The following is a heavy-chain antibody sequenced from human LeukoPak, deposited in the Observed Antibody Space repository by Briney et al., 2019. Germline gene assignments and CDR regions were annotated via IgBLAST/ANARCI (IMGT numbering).Heavy chain of an antibody. V-gene: IGHV3-9*03. J-gene: IGHJ4*02. CDR1: GFTFDDYA. CDR3: AKGRGSIAVAGNFDY. Sequence: GGSLRLSCAASGFTFDDYAMHWVRQAPGKGLEWVSGISWNSGSIGYADSVKGRFTISRDNAKNSLHLQMNSLRAEDMALYYCAKGRGSIAVAGNFDYWGQGTLVTVSS. CDR2: ISWNSGSI. D-gene: IGHD6-19*01.